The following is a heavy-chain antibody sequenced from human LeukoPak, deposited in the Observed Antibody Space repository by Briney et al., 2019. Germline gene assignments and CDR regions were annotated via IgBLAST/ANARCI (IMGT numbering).Heavy chain of an antibody. Sequence: GGSLRLSCAASGFTVNNNYMNWVRQAPGKGLEWVSGIHPGDNTYYADSVKGRFTISRDNSKNTLYLQMNSLRAEDTAVYYCAKVSGGGLYYDGMDVWGQGTTVTVSS. J-gene: IGHJ6*02. CDR1: GFTVNNNY. CDR2: IHPGDNT. CDR3: AKVSGGGLYYDGMDV. V-gene: IGHV3-53*05. D-gene: IGHD1-14*01.